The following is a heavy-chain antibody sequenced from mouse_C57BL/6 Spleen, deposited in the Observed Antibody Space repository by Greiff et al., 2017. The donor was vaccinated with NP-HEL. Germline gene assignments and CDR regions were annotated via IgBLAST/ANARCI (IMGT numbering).Heavy chain of an antibody. J-gene: IGHJ2*01. CDR1: GYAFSSYW. D-gene: IGHD1-1*01. CDR2: IYPGDGDT. Sequence: VQLQQSGAELVKPGASVKISCKASGYAFSSYWMNWVKQRPGKGLEWIGQIYPGDGDTNYNGKFKGKATLTADKSSSTAYMQLSSLTSEDSAVYFCARSDYGSSYPYYFDYWGQGTTLTVSS. CDR3: ARSDYGSSYPYYFDY. V-gene: IGHV1-80*01.